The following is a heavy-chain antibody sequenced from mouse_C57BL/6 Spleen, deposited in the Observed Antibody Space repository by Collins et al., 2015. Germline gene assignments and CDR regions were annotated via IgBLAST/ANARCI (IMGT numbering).Heavy chain of an antibody. CDR1: GYTFTDYY. CDR3: APSRDYYGSSRGGAMDY. V-gene: IGHV1-26*01. CDR2: INPNNGGT. Sequence: EVQLQQSGPELVKPGASVKISCKASGYTFTDYYMNWVKQSHGKSLEWIGDINPNNGGTSYNQKFKGKATLTVDKSSSTAYMELRSLTSEDSAVYYCAPSRDYYGSSRGGAMDYWGQGTSVTVSS. J-gene: IGHJ4*01. D-gene: IGHD1-1*01.